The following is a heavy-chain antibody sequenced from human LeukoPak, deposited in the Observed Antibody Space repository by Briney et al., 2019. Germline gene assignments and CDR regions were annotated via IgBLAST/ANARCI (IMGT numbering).Heavy chain of an antibody. V-gene: IGHV1-24*01. D-gene: IGHD3-10*01. CDR3: AVWFGASQFDY. CDR1: GYTLTELF. Sequence: ASVKVSCKVSGYTLTELFMDWVRQAPGKGLEWMGGFDPEDGETIYAQKVQGRVTMTEDTSTDTAYMELSSLRAEATAVYYCAVWFGASQFDYWGQGTLVTVSS. CDR2: FDPEDGET. J-gene: IGHJ4*02.